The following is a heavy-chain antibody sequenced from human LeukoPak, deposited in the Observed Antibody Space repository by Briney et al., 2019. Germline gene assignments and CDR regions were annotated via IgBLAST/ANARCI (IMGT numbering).Heavy chain of an antibody. J-gene: IGHJ6*02. CDR3: ARELGTSYYYYGMDV. CDR2: INSDGSST. D-gene: IGHD7-27*01. CDR1: GFTFSSYW. Sequence: PGGSLRLSCAASGFTFSSYWMHWVRQAPGKGLVWVSRINSDGSSTSYADSVKGRFTISRDDAKNTLYLQMNSLRAEDTAVYYCARELGTSYYYYGMDVWGQGTTVTVSS. V-gene: IGHV3-74*01.